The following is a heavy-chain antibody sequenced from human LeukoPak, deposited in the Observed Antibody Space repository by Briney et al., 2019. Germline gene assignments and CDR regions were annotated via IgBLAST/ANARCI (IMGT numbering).Heavy chain of an antibody. J-gene: IGHJ6*02. Sequence: GGSLTLSCAASGFTFSSYGMHWVRQAPGKGLEWVAFIRYDGSNKYYADSVKGRFTISRDNSKNTLYLQMNSLRAEDTAVYYCAKDLRLEDSSSCFTPLGYYYYGMAFWGQGTTVTVSS. D-gene: IGHD6-13*01. CDR2: IRYDGSNK. CDR1: GFTFSSYG. CDR3: AKDLRLEDSSSCFTPLGYYYYGMAF. V-gene: IGHV3-30*02.